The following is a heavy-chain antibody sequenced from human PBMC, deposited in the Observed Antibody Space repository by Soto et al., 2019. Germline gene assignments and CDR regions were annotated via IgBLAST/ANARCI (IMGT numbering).Heavy chain of an antibody. V-gene: IGHV1-69*01. D-gene: IGHD6-6*01. J-gene: IGHJ2*01. CDR3: DRDRGNSSSSDWSFDL. CDR1: GGTFSSYA. CDR2: IIPIFGTA. Sequence: QVQLVQSGAEVKKPGSSVKVSCKASGGTFSSYAISWVRQAPGQGLEWMGGIIPIFGTANYAQKFQGRVTSTAYESTSTAYMELSSLRSEDTAVYYCDRDRGNSSSSDWSFDLWGRGTLVTVSS.